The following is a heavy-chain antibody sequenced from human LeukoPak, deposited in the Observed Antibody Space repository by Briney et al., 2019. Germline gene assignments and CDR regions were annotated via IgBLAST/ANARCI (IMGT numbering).Heavy chain of an antibody. CDR1: GGSFSGYY. Sequence: SETLSLTCAVYGGSFSGYYWSWIRQPPGKGLEWIGEINHSGSTNYNPSLKSRVTISVDTSKNQFSLKLSSVTAADTAVYYCARRRPYYYGPGSYSPYFDYWGQGTLVTVSS. CDR2: INHSGST. V-gene: IGHV4-34*01. J-gene: IGHJ4*02. D-gene: IGHD3-10*01. CDR3: ARRRPYYYGPGSYSPYFDY.